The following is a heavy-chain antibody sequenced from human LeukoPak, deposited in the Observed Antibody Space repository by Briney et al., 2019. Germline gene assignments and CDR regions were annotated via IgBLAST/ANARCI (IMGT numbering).Heavy chain of an antibody. CDR3: ARLTTVIPSGAFDI. Sequence: SETLPLTCAVSGGSISSSNWWNWVRQPPGKGLEWIGEIYHSGSTNYNPSLKSRVTISVDKAKNQFSLKLSSVTAADTAVYYCARLTTVIPSGAFDIWGQGTMVTVSS. D-gene: IGHD4-17*01. V-gene: IGHV4-4*02. J-gene: IGHJ3*02. CDR1: GGSISSSNW. CDR2: IYHSGST.